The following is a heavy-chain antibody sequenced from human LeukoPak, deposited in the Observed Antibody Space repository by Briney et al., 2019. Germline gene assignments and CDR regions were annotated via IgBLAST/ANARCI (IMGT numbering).Heavy chain of an antibody. CDR2: IYSGGST. J-gene: IGHJ4*02. Sequence: GGSLRLSCAASGFTVSSNYMSWVRQAPGKGLEWVSVIYSGGSTYYADSVKGRFTISRDNSKNTLYLQMNSLRAEDTAVYYCARDYYDSSGYYYITGDYWGQGTLVTVSS. CDR3: ARDYYDSSGYYYITGDY. CDR1: GFTVSSNY. V-gene: IGHV3-53*01. D-gene: IGHD3-22*01.